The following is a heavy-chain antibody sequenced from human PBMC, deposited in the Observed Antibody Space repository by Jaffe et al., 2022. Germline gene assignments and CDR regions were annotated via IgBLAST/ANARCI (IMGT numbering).Heavy chain of an antibody. CDR3: AKDTSETGIAVAGLFDY. CDR1: GFTFSSYG. V-gene: IGHV3-30*18. D-gene: IGHD6-19*01. J-gene: IGHJ4*02. CDR2: ISYDGSNK. Sequence: QVQLVESGGGVVQPGRSLRLSCAASGFTFSSYGMHWVRQAPGKGLEWVAVISYDGSNKYYADSVKGRFTISRDNSKNTLYLQMNSLRAEDTAVYYCAKDTSETGIAVAGLFDYWGQGTLVTVSS.